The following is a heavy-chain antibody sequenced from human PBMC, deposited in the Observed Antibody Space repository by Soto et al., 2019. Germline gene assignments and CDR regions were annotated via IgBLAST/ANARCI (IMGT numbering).Heavy chain of an antibody. V-gene: IGHV3-30*18. CDR3: AKDPSTVTTSDDY. CDR1: GFTFSSYG. CDR2: ISYDGSNK. Sequence: QVQLVESGGGVVQPGRSLRLSCAASGFTFSSYGMHWVRQAPGKGLEWVAVISYDGSNKYYADSVKGRFTISRDNSKNTLYLQMNSLRAEDTAVYYCAKDPSTVTTSDDYWGQGTLVTASS. D-gene: IGHD4-17*01. J-gene: IGHJ4*02.